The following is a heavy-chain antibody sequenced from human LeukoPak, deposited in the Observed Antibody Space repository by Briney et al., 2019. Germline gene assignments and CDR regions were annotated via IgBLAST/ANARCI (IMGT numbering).Heavy chain of an antibody. J-gene: IGHJ4*02. CDR2: INNDGSSP. V-gene: IGHV3-74*01. CDR3: ARVSSGWYKHQDY. D-gene: IGHD6-19*01. CDR1: GFTFSSYW. Sequence: GGSLRLSCAASGFTFSSYWMHWVHQTPGKGLVWVSRINNDGSSPTYADSVKGRFTISRDNTKNTLYLLMNSLTTEDTAVYYCARVSSGWYKHQDYWGQGTLVTVSS.